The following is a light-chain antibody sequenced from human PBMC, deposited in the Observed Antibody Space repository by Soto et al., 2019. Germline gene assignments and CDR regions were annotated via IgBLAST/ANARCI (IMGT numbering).Light chain of an antibody. Sequence: QSVLTQPASVSGSPGQSITISCTGTSSDVGGYNYVSWSQQHPGKAPKLMIYDVSNRPSGVSNRFSGSKSGNTASLTIPGLQAEDEADYCCLSFAISSTYVFATWTKDTVL. CDR1: SSDVGGYNY. V-gene: IGLV2-14*01. J-gene: IGLJ1*01. CDR3: LSFAISSTYV. CDR2: DVS.